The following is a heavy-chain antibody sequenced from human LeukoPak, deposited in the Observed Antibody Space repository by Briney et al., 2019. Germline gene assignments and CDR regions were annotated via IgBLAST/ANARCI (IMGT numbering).Heavy chain of an antibody. CDR1: GASISDHY. V-gene: IGHV4-59*11. D-gene: IGHD6-25*01. Sequence: SETLSLTCTVSGASISDHYWSWIRQPPGKGLEWIGYIYYSGSTNYNPSLKSRVTMSLDSSMNQFSLKLSSVTAADTARYYCAKDRRQRDGFNFWGQGTMVTVSS. CDR2: IYYSGST. J-gene: IGHJ3*01. CDR3: AKDRRQRDGFNF.